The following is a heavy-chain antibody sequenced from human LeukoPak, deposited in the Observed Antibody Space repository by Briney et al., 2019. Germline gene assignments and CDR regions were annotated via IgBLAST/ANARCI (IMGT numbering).Heavy chain of an antibody. CDR1: GFPFSTYW. CDR3: AKCSGGNCYHSDDH. D-gene: IGHD2-15*01. V-gene: IGHV3-7*02. J-gene: IGHJ5*02. CDR2: IKHDGSEK. Sequence: PGGSLRLSCTASGFPFSTYWMSWVRQAPGKGLEWVANIKHDGSEKHYVDSVKGRFTISRDNAKDSLYLQMNSLRAEDTAVYYCAKCSGGNCYHSDDHWGQGTLVTVSP.